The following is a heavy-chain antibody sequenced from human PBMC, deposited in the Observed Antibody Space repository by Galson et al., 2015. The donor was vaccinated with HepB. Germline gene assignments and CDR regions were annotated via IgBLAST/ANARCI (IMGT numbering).Heavy chain of an antibody. CDR1: GYTFTSYA. CDR3: ARDLAYYYDSSGYYPGSNWFDP. J-gene: IGHJ5*02. D-gene: IGHD3-22*01. Sequence: SVKVSCKASGYTFTSYAMHWVRQAPGQRLEWMGWINAGNGNTKYSQKFQGRVTITRDTSASTAYMELSSLRPEDTAVYYCARDLAYYYDSSGYYPGSNWFDPWGQGTLVTVSS. CDR2: INAGNGNT. V-gene: IGHV1-3*01.